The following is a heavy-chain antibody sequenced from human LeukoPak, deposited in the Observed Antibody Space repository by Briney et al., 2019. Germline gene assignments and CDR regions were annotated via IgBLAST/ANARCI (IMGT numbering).Heavy chain of an antibody. V-gene: IGHV1-2*02. J-gene: IGHJ4*02. Sequence: ASVKVSCKASGYTFTGYYMHWVRQAPGQGLEWMGWINPNSGGTNYAQKFQGRVTMTRDTSISTAYMEVSRLRSDDTAVYYCARGVYYGSGSYSDYWGQGTLVTVSS. D-gene: IGHD3-10*01. CDR3: ARGVYYGSGSYSDY. CDR1: GYTFTGYY. CDR2: INPNSGGT.